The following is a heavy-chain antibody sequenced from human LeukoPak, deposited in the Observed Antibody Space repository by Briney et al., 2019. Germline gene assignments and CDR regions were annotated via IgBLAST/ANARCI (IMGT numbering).Heavy chain of an antibody. CDR3: ARMEGYSYSDS. V-gene: IGHV1-69*13. CDR2: FIPFYDTR. CDR1: GGTFNNNA. D-gene: IGHD3-16*01. J-gene: IGHJ5*02. Sequence: SVKVSCKTSGGTFNNNAINWVRQAPGQGLEWMGGFIPFYDTRSSAQKFQGRVTISADESTSTIFLELNNLKSDDTAVYYCARMEGYSYSDSWGQGALVIVSS.